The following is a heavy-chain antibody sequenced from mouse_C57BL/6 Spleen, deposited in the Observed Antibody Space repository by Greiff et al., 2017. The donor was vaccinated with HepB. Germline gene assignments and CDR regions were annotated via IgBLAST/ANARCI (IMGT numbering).Heavy chain of an antibody. CDR2: INPSTGGT. J-gene: IGHJ1*03. Sequence: EVKLQQSGPELVKPGASVKISCKASGYSFTGYYMNWVKQSPEKSLEWIGEINPSTGGTTYNQKFKAKATLTVDKSSSTAYMQLKSLTSEDSAVYYCARLSNYWYFDVWGTGTTVTVSS. CDR3: ARLSNYWYFDV. CDR1: GYSFTGYY. V-gene: IGHV1-42*01. D-gene: IGHD2-5*01.